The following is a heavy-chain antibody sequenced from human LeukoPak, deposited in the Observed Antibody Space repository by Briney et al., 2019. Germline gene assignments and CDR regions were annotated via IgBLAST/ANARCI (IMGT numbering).Heavy chain of an antibody. Sequence: SETLSLTCTVSGGSISSHYWSWIRQPPGKGLEWIGYIYYSGSTNYNPSLKSRVTISVDTSKNQFSLKLSSVTAADTAVYYCARGIAAAGTLPYYYYYYMDVWGKGTTVTVS. V-gene: IGHV4-59*11. D-gene: IGHD6-13*01. J-gene: IGHJ6*03. CDR2: IYYSGST. CDR1: GGSISSHY. CDR3: ARGIAAAGTLPYYYYYYMDV.